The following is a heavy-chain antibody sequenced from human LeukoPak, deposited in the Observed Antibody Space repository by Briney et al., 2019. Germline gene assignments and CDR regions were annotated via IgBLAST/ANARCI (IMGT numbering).Heavy chain of an antibody. D-gene: IGHD6-19*01. CDR1: GGSISSSSYY. J-gene: IGHJ4*02. V-gene: IGHV4-39*01. Sequence: SETLSLTCTVSGGSISSSSYYWGWIRQPPGKGLEWIGTIYYSGSTYYNSSLQSRVTISVDTSKSQFSLKLSSVTATDTAVYYCARLPVAVVGDYFDYWGQGTLVTVSS. CDR3: ARLPVAVVGDYFDY. CDR2: IYYSGST.